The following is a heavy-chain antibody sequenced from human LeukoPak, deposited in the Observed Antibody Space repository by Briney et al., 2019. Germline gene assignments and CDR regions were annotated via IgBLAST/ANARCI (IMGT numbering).Heavy chain of an antibody. CDR1: GGSISSSSYS. CDR3: ATLGVYFVLDY. V-gene: IGHV4-39*01. Sequence: PSETLSLTCTVSGGSISSSSYSWGWIRQPPGKGLEWIGSIYYSGSTYYNPSLKSRVTISVDTSKNQFSLELSSVTAADTAVYYCATLGVYFVLDYWGQGTLVTVSS. J-gene: IGHJ4*02. D-gene: IGHD3-10*02. CDR2: IYYSGST.